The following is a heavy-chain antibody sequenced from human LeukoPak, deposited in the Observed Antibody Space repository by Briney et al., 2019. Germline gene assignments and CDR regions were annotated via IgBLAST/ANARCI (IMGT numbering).Heavy chain of an antibody. D-gene: IGHD6-6*01. CDR2: ISSSSSYI. Sequence: SGGSLRLSCAASGFTFSSYSMNWVRQAPGKGLEWVSSISSSSSYIYYADSVKGRFTISRDNAKNSLYLQMNSLRAEDTAVYYCARDGPFGSSYFDYWGQGTLVTVSS. J-gene: IGHJ4*02. CDR1: GFTFSSYS. CDR3: ARDGPFGSSYFDY. V-gene: IGHV3-21*01.